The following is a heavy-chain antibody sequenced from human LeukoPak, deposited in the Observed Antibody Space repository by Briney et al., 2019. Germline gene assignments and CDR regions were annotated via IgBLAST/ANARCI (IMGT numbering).Heavy chain of an antibody. D-gene: IGHD6-6*01. Sequence: GASVKVSCKASGYTFTSYYMHWVRQAPVQGLEWMGIINPSGGSTSYAQKFQGRVTMTRDMSTSTVYMQLSGLRSEDTALYYCARASRGEQLARLDYWGQGTLVTVSS. CDR3: ARASRGEQLARLDY. V-gene: IGHV1-46*01. CDR2: INPSGGST. CDR1: GYTFTSYY. J-gene: IGHJ4*02.